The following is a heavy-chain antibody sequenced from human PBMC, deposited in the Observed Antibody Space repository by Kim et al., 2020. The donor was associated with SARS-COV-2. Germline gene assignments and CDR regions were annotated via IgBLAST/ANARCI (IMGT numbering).Heavy chain of an antibody. CDR2: IYYSGNT. D-gene: IGHD6-19*01. V-gene: IGHV4-39*01. J-gene: IGHJ4*02. Sequence: SETLSLTCSVSGGSISSGDYYWGWIRQPPGKGLEWIGSIYYSGNTYYNWPLKSRVTISVDTSTNQFSLDLSSVTATDTAVYYCARHEAVAMPIDHWGQGTLVTVSS. CDR3: ARHEAVAMPIDH. CDR1: GGSISSGDYY.